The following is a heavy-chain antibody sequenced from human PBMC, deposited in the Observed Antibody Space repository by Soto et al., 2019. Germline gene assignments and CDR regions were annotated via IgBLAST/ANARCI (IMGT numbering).Heavy chain of an antibody. J-gene: IGHJ4*02. CDR2: IDPICSYT. Sequence: GESLKISCKRSRYSFTSYSISWGRHMPGKGLERMGRIDPICSYTDYSPSFTGIVTISADKSISIAYLQWSSLKGSDTAMYYCARHRYSGSYPKFTTFDYWGQGTLVTVSS. CDR3: ARHRYSGSYPKFTTFDY. D-gene: IGHD1-26*01. CDR1: RYSFTSYS. V-gene: IGHV5-10-1*01.